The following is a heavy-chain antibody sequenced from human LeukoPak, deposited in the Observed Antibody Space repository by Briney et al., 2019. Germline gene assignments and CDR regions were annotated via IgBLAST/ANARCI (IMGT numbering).Heavy chain of an antibody. V-gene: IGHV1-18*01. J-gene: IGHJ6*02. D-gene: IGHD6-13*01. CDR3: AREGQQLVLDFGMGV. CDR2: ISAYNGNT. CDR1: GYTFTSYG. Sequence: ASVKVSCKASGYTFTSYGISWVRQAPGQGLEWMGWISAYNGNTNYAQKLQGRVTMTTDTSTSTAYMELRSLRSDDTAVYYCAREGQQLVLDFGMGVWGQGTTVTVSS.